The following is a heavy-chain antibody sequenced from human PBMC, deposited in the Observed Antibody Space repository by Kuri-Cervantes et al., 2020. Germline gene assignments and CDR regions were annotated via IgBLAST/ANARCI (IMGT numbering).Heavy chain of an antibody. CDR1: GGSINSYY. CDR3: ASKRIPHSGYWVHDAFDI. V-gene: IGHV4-4*07. D-gene: IGHD3-22*01. J-gene: IGHJ3*02. Sequence: ESLKISCTVSGGSINSYYWSWIRQPAGKGLEWIGRIYTSGSTNYNPSLKSRVTMSVDTSKNQFSLKLSSVTAADTAVYYCASKRIPHSGYWVHDAFDIWGQGTMVTVSS. CDR2: IYTSGST.